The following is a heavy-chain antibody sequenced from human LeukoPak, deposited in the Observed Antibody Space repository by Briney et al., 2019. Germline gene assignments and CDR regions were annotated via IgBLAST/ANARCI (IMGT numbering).Heavy chain of an antibody. CDR2: IKQDGNDK. CDR3: ARGSWSAADTNIDY. V-gene: IGHV3-7*02. Sequence: GGSLRLSCVASGFTFSSYSMQWVRQAPGRGLEWVANIKQDGNDKHYVDSVKGRFTISRDNAKNSLYLQMNTLRVEDTAVYYCARGSWSAADTNIDYWGQGTLVTVSS. CDR1: GFTFSSYS. J-gene: IGHJ4*02. D-gene: IGHD6-13*01.